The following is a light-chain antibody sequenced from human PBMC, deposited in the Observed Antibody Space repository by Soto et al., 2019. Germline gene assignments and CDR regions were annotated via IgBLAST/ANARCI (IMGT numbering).Light chain of an antibody. V-gene: IGKV1-39*01. CDR3: QHYNSFSRT. CDR2: AAS. Sequence: DIQMTQSPSSLSASVVDRVTITCRASQTTNNYLNWYQLKPGKAPKLLIYAASTLQTGVPSRFTGSGSGTDFTLTIISLQPEDYATYFCQHYNSFSRTFGQGTKVDIK. CDR1: QTTNNY. J-gene: IGKJ1*01.